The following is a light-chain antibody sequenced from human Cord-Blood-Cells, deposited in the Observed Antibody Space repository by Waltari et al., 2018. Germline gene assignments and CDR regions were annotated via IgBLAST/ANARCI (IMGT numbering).Light chain of an antibody. Sequence: IVLTQSPATLSLSPGARATLSCRASQSVSSYLAWYQQKPGQAPRLLIYEASNRATGIPARFSGSGSGTDFTLTISSLEPEDFAVYYCQQRETFGQGTKLEIK. V-gene: IGKV3-11*01. CDR1: QSVSSY. CDR3: QQRET. J-gene: IGKJ2*01. CDR2: EAS.